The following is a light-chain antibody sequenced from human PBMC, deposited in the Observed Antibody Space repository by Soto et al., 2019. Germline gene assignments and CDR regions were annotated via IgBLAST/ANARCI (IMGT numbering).Light chain of an antibody. Sequence: AIQLTQSPSSLSASVGDRVTITCRASQGINTGVAWYQQKPGKSPKLLIYETSNLASGVSLRFSGTGYGTQFSLTIGGLPPEDFATYHCQQFSAYPLTFGGGTQVEIK. J-gene: IGKJ4*01. V-gene: IGKV1-13*02. CDR2: ETS. CDR3: QQFSAYPLT. CDR1: QGINTG.